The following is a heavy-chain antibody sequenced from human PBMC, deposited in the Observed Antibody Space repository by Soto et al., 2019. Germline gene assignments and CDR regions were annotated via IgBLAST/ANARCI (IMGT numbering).Heavy chain of an antibody. CDR1: GFTVSGNY. D-gene: IGHD3-22*01. V-gene: IGHV3-53*01. CDR3: ARGRYDTSGDYFDY. CDR2: IYSGGIT. Sequence: GGSLRLSCAASGFTVSGNYMSWVRQAPGKGLEWVSLIYSGGITSYADSVRGRFTISRDNSQNTLYLQMNNLRVEDTAVYFCARGRYDTSGDYFDYWGQGALVTVSS. J-gene: IGHJ4*02.